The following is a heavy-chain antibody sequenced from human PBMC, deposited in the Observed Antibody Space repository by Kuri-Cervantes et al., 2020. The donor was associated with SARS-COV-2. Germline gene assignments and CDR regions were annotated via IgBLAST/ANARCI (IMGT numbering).Heavy chain of an antibody. CDR2: INHSGST. J-gene: IGHJ6*03. CDR1: GGSFSTYN. CDR3: ARRSFQPRYYYYYYMDV. V-gene: IGHV4-34*01. Sequence: SQTLSLTCAVYGGSFSTYNWNWIRQPPGKGLEWIGEINHSGSTNYNPSLKRRVTTSIDTSKNQFSLKLSSVTAADTAVYYCARRSFQPRYYYYYYMDVWGKGTTVTVSS.